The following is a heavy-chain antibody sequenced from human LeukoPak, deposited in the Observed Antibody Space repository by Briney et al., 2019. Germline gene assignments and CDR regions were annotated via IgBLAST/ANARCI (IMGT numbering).Heavy chain of an antibody. V-gene: IGHV3-30*19. J-gene: IGHJ4*02. Sequence: GGSLRLSCAASGITFRSYGMHWVRQDPGTGLEWVGVISYDGSNKYYADSVKGRFTISRDNSMNTLYLQMNSLRAEDTALYYCASGVFGYYFDYWGQGTLVTVSS. CDR3: ASGVFGYYFDY. CDR1: GITFRSYG. D-gene: IGHD3-16*01. CDR2: ISYDGSNK.